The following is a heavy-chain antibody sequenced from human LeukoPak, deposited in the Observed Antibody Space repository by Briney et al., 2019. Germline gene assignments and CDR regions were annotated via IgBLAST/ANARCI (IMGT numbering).Heavy chain of an antibody. CDR2: INSDESST. V-gene: IGHV3-74*01. J-gene: IGHJ5*02. CDR1: GFTFSNYW. D-gene: IGHD3-22*01. Sequence: GGSLRLSCAASGFTFSNYWMHWFRQAPGKGLVWVSRINSDESSTVYADSVKGRCTISRDNAKNTLHLQMNSLRAEDTAVYYCARGDSRGYYYTSGFDPWGQGTLVTVSS. CDR3: ARGDSRGYYYTSGFDP.